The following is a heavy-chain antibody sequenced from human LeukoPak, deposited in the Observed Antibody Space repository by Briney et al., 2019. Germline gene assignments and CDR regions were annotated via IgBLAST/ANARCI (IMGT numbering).Heavy chain of an antibody. J-gene: IGHJ3*02. CDR3: ARASEYYYDSSGIDI. V-gene: IGHV3-33*01. D-gene: IGHD3-22*01. CDR2: IWYDGSNK. Sequence: GGSLRLSCAASGFTFSSYGMHWVRQAPGKGLEWVAVIWYDGSNKYYADSVKGRFTISRDNSKNTLYLQMNSLRAEDTAVYYCARASEYYYDSSGIDIWGQGTMVTVSS. CDR1: GFTFSSYG.